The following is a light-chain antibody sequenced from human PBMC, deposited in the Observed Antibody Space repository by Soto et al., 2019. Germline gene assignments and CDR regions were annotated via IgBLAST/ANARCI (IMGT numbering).Light chain of an antibody. Sequence: DIQMTQSPSTLSASVGDRVTITCRASQSISSWLAWYQQKPGKATKLLIYDASSLESGVPSRFSGSGSGTEFTLTISSLQPDDFATYYCQQYNSYSQFGQGTKVEIK. CDR3: QQYNSYSQ. CDR2: DAS. CDR1: QSISSW. J-gene: IGKJ1*01. V-gene: IGKV1-5*01.